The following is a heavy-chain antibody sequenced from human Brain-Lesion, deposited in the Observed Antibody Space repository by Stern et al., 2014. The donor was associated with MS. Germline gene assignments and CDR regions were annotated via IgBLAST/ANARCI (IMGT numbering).Heavy chain of an antibody. V-gene: IGHV3-7*01. CDR1: GFTFGNYW. D-gene: IGHD3-3*01. CDR2: IMEVGSAK. CDR3: ARVYNTIYGIVTQRGSGMDV. Sequence: EVQLVESGGGLVQPGGSLTISCKAAGFTFGNYWMTWVRQAPGKGLEWVANIMEVGSAKNYVQYVKGRFTISRDNARNSLYLKMNSLRVEDTALYYCARVYNTIYGIVTQRGSGMDVWGQGTTVIVSS. J-gene: IGHJ6*02.